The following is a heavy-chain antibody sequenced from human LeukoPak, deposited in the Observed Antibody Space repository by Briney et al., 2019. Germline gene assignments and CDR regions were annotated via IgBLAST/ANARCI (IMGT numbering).Heavy chain of an antibody. V-gene: IGHV3-23*01. J-gene: IGHJ4*02. CDR3: ARTVYHSGWFHFDH. CDR1: GFSLRSYA. CDR2: ISGGAAGT. D-gene: IGHD6-19*01. Sequence: PGGSLRLSCAVSGFSLRSYAMSWVRQAPGKGLEWVSAISGGAAGTYYADSVKGRLTISTDISKSTLYVQINSLRAEDTAVYYCARTVYHSGWFHFDHWGQGTLVTVSS.